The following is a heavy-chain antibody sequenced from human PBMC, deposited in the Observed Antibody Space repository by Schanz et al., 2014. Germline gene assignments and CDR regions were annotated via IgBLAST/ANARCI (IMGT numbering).Heavy chain of an antibody. CDR2: MNPDSGNP. V-gene: IGHV1-8*02. J-gene: IGHJ4*02. CDR1: GYTFTDYG. Sequence: QVQVVQSGAEVKKPGASVKVSCKASGYTFTDYGVIWVRQAPGQGLEWMGWMNPDSGNPGFAQKFRGRVTMTRNTSMSTAYIELHILTSEDAAVYYCARGRTFDYWGQGTLVTVSS. CDR3: ARGRTFDY.